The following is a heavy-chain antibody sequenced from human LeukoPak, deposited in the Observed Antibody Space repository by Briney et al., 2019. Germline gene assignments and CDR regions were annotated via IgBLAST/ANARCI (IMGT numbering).Heavy chain of an antibody. Sequence: GGSLRLSCAASGFTFSSYWMSWVRQAPGRGLEWVAYIKQDGSEKYYVDSVKGRFTISRDNAESSLYLQMNSLRAEDSAVHYCARVGLKGATTIRSSDYWGQGTL. CDR2: IKQDGSEK. CDR3: ARVGLKGATTIRSSDY. J-gene: IGHJ4*02. D-gene: IGHD1-26*01. CDR1: GFTFSSYW. V-gene: IGHV3-7*01.